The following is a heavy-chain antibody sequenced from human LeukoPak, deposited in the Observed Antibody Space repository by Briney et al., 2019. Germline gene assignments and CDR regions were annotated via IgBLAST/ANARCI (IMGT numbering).Heavy chain of an antibody. D-gene: IGHD2-15*01. Sequence: SETLSLTCTVSGGSISSSTYYWGWLRQPPGKGLEWIGSIYYTGRTYHNPSLQSRLTISIDTSKNQFSLKLSSLTAADTAVYYCARFCSGRTCSGENWFDPWGQGTLVTVSS. CDR2: IYYTGRT. J-gene: IGHJ5*02. CDR1: GGSISSSTYY. CDR3: ARFCSGRTCSGENWFDP. V-gene: IGHV4-39*01.